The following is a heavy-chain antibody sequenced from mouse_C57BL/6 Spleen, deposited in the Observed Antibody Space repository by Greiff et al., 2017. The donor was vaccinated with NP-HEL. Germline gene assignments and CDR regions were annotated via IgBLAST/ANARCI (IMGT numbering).Heavy chain of an antibody. J-gene: IGHJ3*01. D-gene: IGHD1-1*01. CDR3: AIGYYGSSYGWFAY. V-gene: IGHV1-55*01. CDR1: GYTFTSYW. Sequence: QVHVKQPGAELVKPGASVKMSCKASGYTFTSYWITWVKQRPGQGLEWIGDIYPGSGSTNYNEKFKSKATLTVDTSSSTAYMQLSSLTSEDSAVYYCAIGYYGSSYGWFAYWGQGTLVTVSA. CDR2: IYPGSGST.